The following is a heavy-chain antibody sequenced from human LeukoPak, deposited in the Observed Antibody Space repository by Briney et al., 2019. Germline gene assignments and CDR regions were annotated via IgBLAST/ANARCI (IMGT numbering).Heavy chain of an antibody. V-gene: IGHV3-21*01. CDR2: STSSSRTI. CDR1: GFTFSSYR. Sequence: GGSLRLSCAASGFTFSSYRMNWARQAPENWMEWPTSSTSSSRTIYYADSRKGRFTISRDNSKYPLYLQMNSLRAEDTAVYYCARDPFSVPAEDYYYGMDGWGQGTTVTVSS. J-gene: IGHJ6*02. D-gene: IGHD2-2*01. CDR3: ARDPFSVPAEDYYYGMDG.